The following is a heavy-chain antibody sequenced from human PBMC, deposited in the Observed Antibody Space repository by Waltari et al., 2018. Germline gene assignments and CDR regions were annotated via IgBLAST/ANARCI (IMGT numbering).Heavy chain of an antibody. CDR1: GGSISSYY. CDR3: ARSSGYYSIANYYYYGMDV. CDR2: IYYSGST. D-gene: IGHD5-12*01. V-gene: IGHV4-59*01. Sequence: QVQLQESGPGLVKPSETLSLTCTVSGGSISSYYWSWIRQPPGKGLEWIGYIYYSGSTNYHPSLKSRLTISVDTSKNQCSLKLSAVTAADTAVYYCARSSGYYSIANYYYYGMDVWGQGTTVTVSS. J-gene: IGHJ6*02.